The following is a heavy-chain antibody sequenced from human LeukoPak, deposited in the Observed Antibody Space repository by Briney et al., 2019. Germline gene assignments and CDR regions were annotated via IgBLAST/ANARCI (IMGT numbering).Heavy chain of an antibody. Sequence: SETLSLTCTVSGGSISSANYYWGWIRQPSGKGLEWIGSVYNSGSTHYNPSLKSRVIVSLHMSQNQFSLRLTSVTAADTAVYYCARVQVVTKGLDYWGQGTLVTVSS. J-gene: IGHJ4*02. V-gene: IGHV4-39*07. D-gene: IGHD5-12*01. CDR2: VYNSGST. CDR3: ARVQVVTKGLDY. CDR1: GGSISSANYY.